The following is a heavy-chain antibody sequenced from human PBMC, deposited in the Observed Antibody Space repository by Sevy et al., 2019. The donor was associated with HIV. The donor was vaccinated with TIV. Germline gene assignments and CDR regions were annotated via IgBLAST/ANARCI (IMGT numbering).Heavy chain of an antibody. J-gene: IGHJ4*02. Sequence: GGSLRLSCAASGFTFSNYGMHWVRQAPGKGLEWVAVIWNDGSNKYYADSVKGRFTISRDNSKNTLYLQMNSLRVEDTAGYFCARGGDFNDRSAKSDFDYWGQGTLVTVSS. CDR2: IWNDGSNK. CDR1: GFTFSNYG. CDR3: ARGGDFNDRSAKSDFDY. D-gene: IGHD3-22*01. V-gene: IGHV3-33*01.